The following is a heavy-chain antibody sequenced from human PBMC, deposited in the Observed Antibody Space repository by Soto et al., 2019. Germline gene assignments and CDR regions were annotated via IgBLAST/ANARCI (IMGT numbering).Heavy chain of an antibody. D-gene: IGHD6-6*01. CDR2: ISYDGSNK. CDR1: GFTFSSYA. V-gene: IGHV3-30-3*01. J-gene: IGHJ4*02. Sequence: SLRLSCAASGFTFSSYAMHWVRQAPGKGLEWVAVISYDGSNKYYADSVKGRFTISRDNSKNTLYLQMNSLRAEDTAVYYCARGLIAARPGYFDYWGQGTLVTVSS. CDR3: ARGLIAARPGYFDY.